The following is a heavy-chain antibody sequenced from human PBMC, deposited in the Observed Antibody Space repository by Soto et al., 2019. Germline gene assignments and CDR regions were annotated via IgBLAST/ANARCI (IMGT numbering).Heavy chain of an antibody. CDR1: GYTFTSYG. J-gene: IGHJ4*02. V-gene: IGHV1-18*01. CDR2: ISAYNGNT. CDR3: ARGDDYYDSSGYPPNFDY. Sequence: GASVKVSCKASGYTFTSYGISWVRQAPGQGLEWMGWISAYNGNTNYAQKLQGRVTMTTDTSTSTAYMELRSLRSDDTAVYYCARGDDYYDSSGYPPNFDYWGQGTLVTVSS. D-gene: IGHD3-22*01.